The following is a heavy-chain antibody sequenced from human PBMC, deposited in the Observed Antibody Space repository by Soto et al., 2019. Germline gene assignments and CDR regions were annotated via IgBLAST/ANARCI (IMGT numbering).Heavy chain of an antibody. D-gene: IGHD6-13*01. J-gene: IGHJ4*02. CDR1: GFTCTSSA. Sequence: QMQLVQSGPEVKKPGTSVKVSCKASGFTCTSSAMQWVRQARGQRLEWIGWIVVVRGNTNYAQKFQERVTITRDMSTSTAYMELSSLRSEDTAVYYCAACYSSRWGHFDYWGQGTLVTVSS. V-gene: IGHV1-58*02. CDR2: IVVVRGNT. CDR3: AACYSSRWGHFDY.